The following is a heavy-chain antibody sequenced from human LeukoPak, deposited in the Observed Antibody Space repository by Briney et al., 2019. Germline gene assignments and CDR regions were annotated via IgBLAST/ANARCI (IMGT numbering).Heavy chain of an antibody. D-gene: IGHD3-3*01. CDR2: IYPSGST. CDR1: GGPINFY. Sequence: SETLSLTCSVSGGPINFYWSWIRQSPGKGLEWIGCIYPSGSTSYNSSLKSRVTISLDTSKKQVSLMLNSVTAADTAVYYCARDVRRALRFNNFYPYFGMDVWGEGTTVIVST. V-gene: IGHV4-59*01. J-gene: IGHJ6*04. CDR3: ARDVRRALRFNNFYPYFGMDV.